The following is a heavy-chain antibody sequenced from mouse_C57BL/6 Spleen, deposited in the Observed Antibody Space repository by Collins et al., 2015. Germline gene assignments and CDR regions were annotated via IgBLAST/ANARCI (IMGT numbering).Heavy chain of an antibody. V-gene: IGHV1-19*01. Sequence: VQLQQSGPVLVKPGASVKMSCKASGYTFTDYYMNWVKQSHGKSLEWIGVINPYNGGTSYNQKFKGKATLTVDKSSSTAYMELNSLTSEDSAVYYCARRDYGSSYHYFDYWGQGTTLTVSS. CDR2: INPYNGGT. J-gene: IGHJ2*01. D-gene: IGHD1-1*01. CDR3: ARRDYGSSYHYFDY. CDR1: GYTFTDYY.